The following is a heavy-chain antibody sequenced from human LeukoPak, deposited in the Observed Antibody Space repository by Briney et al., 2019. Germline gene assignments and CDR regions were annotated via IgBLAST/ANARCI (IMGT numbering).Heavy chain of an antibody. CDR2: IEQDGSEK. J-gene: IGHJ4*02. D-gene: IGHD2-8*01. CDR3: AKSGNGFGS. CDR1: GFPFSSNW. V-gene: IGHV3-7*01. Sequence: PGGSLRLSCAASGFPFSSNWMSWVRQAPGKGLEWVANIEQDGSEKSYVDSVKGRFTISRDNAKSSLYLQMNSLRAEDTAVYYCAKSGNGFGSWGQGALVTVSS.